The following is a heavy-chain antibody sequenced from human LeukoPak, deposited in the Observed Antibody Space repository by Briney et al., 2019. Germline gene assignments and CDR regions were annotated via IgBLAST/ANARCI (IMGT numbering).Heavy chain of an antibody. V-gene: IGHV3-9*01. D-gene: IGHD4-17*01. Sequence: GGSLRLSCAASGFTFSSYALHWVRQAPGKGLEWVSGISWNSGSIGYADSVKGRFTISRDNAKNSLYLQMNSLRAEDTALYYCAKDNTATGAFDIWGQGTMVTVSS. J-gene: IGHJ3*02. CDR1: GFTFSSYA. CDR3: AKDNTATGAFDI. CDR2: ISWNSGSI.